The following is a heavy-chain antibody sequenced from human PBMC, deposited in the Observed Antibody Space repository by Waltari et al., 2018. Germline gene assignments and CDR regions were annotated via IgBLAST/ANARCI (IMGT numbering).Heavy chain of an antibody. Sequence: QVQLVQSGAEVKKPGASVKVSCKTSGYTFTNYDINWVRQATGQGIEWMGWMNPTSGNTGFAQKFQDRLSMTTDTAISTAYMELTGLTSDDPAVYYCARGAAPGKGAHWFDPWGQGTLVIVSS. V-gene: IGHV1-8*01. CDR1: GYTFTNYD. D-gene: IGHD6-13*01. J-gene: IGHJ5*02. CDR2: MNPTSGNT. CDR3: ARGAAPGKGAHWFDP.